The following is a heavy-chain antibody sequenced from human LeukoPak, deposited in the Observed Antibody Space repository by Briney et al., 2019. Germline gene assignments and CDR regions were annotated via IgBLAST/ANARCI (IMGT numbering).Heavy chain of an antibody. CDR3: ASHSVGVLPIATFDY. Sequence: GGSLRLSCAASRFTFSNYWMAWVRQAPGKGLEWVANIKQGGSEKYYVDSVKGRFTISRDNAKNSLFLQMNSLKDEDTAVYYCASHSVGVLPIATFDYWGQGTLVTVSS. D-gene: IGHD2-2*01. V-gene: IGHV3-7*01. CDR2: IKQGGSEK. J-gene: IGHJ4*02. CDR1: RFTFSNYW.